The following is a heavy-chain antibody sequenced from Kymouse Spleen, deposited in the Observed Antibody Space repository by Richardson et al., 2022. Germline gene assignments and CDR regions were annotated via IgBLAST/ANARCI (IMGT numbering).Heavy chain of an antibody. J-gene: IGHJ4*02. CDR2: ISSSSSYI. CDR3: ARDRGITGTYFDY. D-gene: IGHD1-7*01. V-gene: IGHV3-21*03. Sequence: EVQLVESGGGLVKPGGSLRLSCAASGFTFSSYSMNWVRQAPGKGLEWVSSISSSSSYIYYADSVKGRFTISRDNAKNSLYLQMNSLRAEDTAVYYCARDRGITGTYFDYWGQGTLVTVSS. CDR1: GFTFSSYS.